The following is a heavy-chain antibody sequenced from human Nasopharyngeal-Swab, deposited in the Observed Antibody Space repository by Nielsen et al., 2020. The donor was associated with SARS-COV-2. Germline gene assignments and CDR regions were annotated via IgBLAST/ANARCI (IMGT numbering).Heavy chain of an antibody. V-gene: IGHV5-51*01. J-gene: IGHJ5*02. CDR1: GYSFTSYW. D-gene: IGHD6-19*01. Sequence: GESLKISCKGSGYSFTSYWIGWVRQMPGKGLEWMGIIYPGDSDTRYSPSFQGQVTISADKSISTAYLQWSSLKASDTAMYYCARQRGIVVAGTNWFDPWGQGTLVTVSS. CDR3: ARQRGIVVAGTNWFDP. CDR2: IYPGDSDT.